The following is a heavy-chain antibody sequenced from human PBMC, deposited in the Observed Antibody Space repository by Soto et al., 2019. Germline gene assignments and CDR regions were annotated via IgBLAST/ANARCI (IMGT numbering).Heavy chain of an antibody. J-gene: IGHJ5*02. Sequence: LGESLKISCKGSGYSFTSYWISWVRQMPGKGLEWMGRIDPSDSYTNYSPSFQGRVTISADKSISTAYLQWSSLKASDTAMYYCARQESYDFWSGYYLFLSWFDPWGQGTLVTVSS. V-gene: IGHV5-10-1*01. D-gene: IGHD3-3*01. CDR2: IDPSDSYT. CDR3: ARQESYDFWSGYYLFLSWFDP. CDR1: GYSFTSYW.